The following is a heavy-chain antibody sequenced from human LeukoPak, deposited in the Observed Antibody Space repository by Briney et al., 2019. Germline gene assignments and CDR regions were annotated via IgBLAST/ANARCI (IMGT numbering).Heavy chain of an antibody. J-gene: IGHJ4*02. V-gene: IGHV3-21*01. CDR3: ASRKGDCGGDCHNY. CDR1: GFTFSSYA. CDR2: ISSSSSYI. Sequence: PGGSLRLSCAASGFTFSSYAMHWVRQAPGKGLEWVSSISSSSSYIYYADSVKGRFTISRDNAKNSLYLQMNSLRAEDTAVYYCASRKGDCGGDCHNYWGQGTLVTVSS. D-gene: IGHD2-21*01.